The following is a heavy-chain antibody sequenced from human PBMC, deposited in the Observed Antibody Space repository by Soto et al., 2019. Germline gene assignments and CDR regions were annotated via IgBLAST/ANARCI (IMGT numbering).Heavy chain of an antibody. Sequence: QVQLVESGGGVVQPGRSLRLSCAASGFTFSSYAMHWVRQAPGKGLEWVAAISYDGSNKNYADSVKGRFTISRDNSKNTLYLQMTSLRVEDTAVYYCARLRSPWSGSYFDYWGQGTLVPVSS. CDR1: GFTFSSYA. CDR3: ARLRSPWSGSYFDY. CDR2: ISYDGSNK. V-gene: IGHV3-30-3*01. J-gene: IGHJ4*02. D-gene: IGHD1-26*01.